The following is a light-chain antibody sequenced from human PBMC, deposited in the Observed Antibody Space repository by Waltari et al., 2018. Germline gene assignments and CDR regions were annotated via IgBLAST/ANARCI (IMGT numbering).Light chain of an antibody. CDR3: SSFTSSSSWM. CDR2: DVT. CDR1: SSDIGRYNY. Sequence: QSALTQPASVSGSPGQSITISCTGTSSDIGRYNYVSWCQQRPGKAPKIMIYDVTKRPSGLSNRCSGAKSGNTASLTISGLQTEDEADYYCSSFTSSSSWMFGGGTRLTVL. V-gene: IGLV2-14*03. J-gene: IGLJ3*02.